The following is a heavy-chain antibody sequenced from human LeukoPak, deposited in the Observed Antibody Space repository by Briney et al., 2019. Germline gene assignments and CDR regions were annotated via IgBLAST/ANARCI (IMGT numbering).Heavy chain of an antibody. V-gene: IGHV1-2*02. CDR2: INPNSGGT. Sequence: GASVTVSCTASGYTLTGYYMHWVRQAPGQGLEWMGWINPNSGGTNYAQKFQGRVTMTRDTSISTAYMELSRLRSDDTAVYYCARNLYCSSTSCYGFDYWGQGTLVTVSS. CDR3: ARNLYCSSTSCYGFDY. D-gene: IGHD2-2*01. J-gene: IGHJ4*02. CDR1: GYTLTGYY.